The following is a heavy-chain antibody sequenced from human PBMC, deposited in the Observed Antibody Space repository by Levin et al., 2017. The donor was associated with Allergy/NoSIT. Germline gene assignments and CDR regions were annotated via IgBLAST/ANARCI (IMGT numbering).Heavy chain of an antibody. Sequence: GESLKISCAASGFTLSSYWMSWVRQAPGKGLDWVANINQDGSEKYYVDSVKGRFTISRDNAKNSLYLQMNSLRAEDTAVYYCARVEYTYGYDYWGQGTLVTVSS. V-gene: IGHV3-7*01. CDR2: INQDGSEK. CDR3: ARVEYTYGYDY. CDR1: GFTLSSYW. D-gene: IGHD5-18*01. J-gene: IGHJ4*02.